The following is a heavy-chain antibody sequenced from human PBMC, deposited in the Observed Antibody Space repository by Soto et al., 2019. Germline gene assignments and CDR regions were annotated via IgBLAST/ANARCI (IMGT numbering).Heavy chain of an antibody. D-gene: IGHD3-16*01. Sequence: QVQLVQSGPEVKKTGTSVKVSCKASGGTFSSRAISWVRQAPGQGREWMGGIIPVFGRVNYAEKFQDRVTITADESTCTVYMELRSLRSEDTALYYCANSRGGTFLGYHGMDIWCQGTTVSVSS. V-gene: IGHV1-69*01. CDR2: IIPVFGRV. CDR1: GGTFSSRA. CDR3: ANSRGGTFLGYHGMDI. J-gene: IGHJ6*02.